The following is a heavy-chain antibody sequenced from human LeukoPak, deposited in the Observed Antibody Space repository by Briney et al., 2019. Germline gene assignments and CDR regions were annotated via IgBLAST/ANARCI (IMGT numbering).Heavy chain of an antibody. D-gene: IGHD3-9*01. CDR2: ISGSGAST. CDR1: GFTFSSHS. CDR3: AFDYYFDY. V-gene: IGHV3-23*01. J-gene: IGHJ4*02. Sequence: GGSLRLSCSASGFTFSSHSMNWVRQAPGKGLEWVSSISGSGASTYYADSVKGRFTISRDNSKNTLYLQMSSLRAEDTAVYYCAFDYYFDYWGQGTLVTVSS.